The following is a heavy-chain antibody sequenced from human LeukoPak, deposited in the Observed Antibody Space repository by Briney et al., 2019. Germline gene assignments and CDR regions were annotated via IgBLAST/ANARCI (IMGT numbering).Heavy chain of an antibody. Sequence: PGRSLRLSCAASGFTFSSYGMHWVRQAPGKGLEWVAVIWCDGSNKYYADSVKGRFTISRDNSKNTLYLQMNSLRAEDTAVYYCARDYYDSSGHDYWGQGTLVTVSS. CDR3: ARDYYDSSGHDY. V-gene: IGHV3-33*01. CDR2: IWCDGSNK. CDR1: GFTFSSYG. D-gene: IGHD3-22*01. J-gene: IGHJ4*02.